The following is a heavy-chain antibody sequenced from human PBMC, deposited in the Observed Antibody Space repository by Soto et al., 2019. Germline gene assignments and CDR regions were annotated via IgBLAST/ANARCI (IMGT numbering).Heavy chain of an antibody. D-gene: IGHD1-20*01. CDR1: GGSISSGGYY. J-gene: IGHJ4*02. CDR3: ATVSDYHWNFDY. Sequence: SETLSLTCTVSGGSISSGGYYWSWIRQHPGKGLEWIGYIYYSGSTYYNPSLKSRVTISVDTSKNQFSLKLSSVTAADTAVYYCATVSDYHWNFDYWGQGTLVTVSS. CDR2: IYYSGST. V-gene: IGHV4-31*03.